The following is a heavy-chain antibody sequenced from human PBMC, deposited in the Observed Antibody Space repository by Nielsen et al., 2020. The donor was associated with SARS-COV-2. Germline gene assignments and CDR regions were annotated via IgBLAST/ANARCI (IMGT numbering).Heavy chain of an antibody. CDR1: GFTFSSYA. CDR3: ARDWSSDLLGGMYFQH. V-gene: IGHV3-30*04. J-gene: IGHJ1*01. CDR2: ISYDGSNK. D-gene: IGHD2-2*01. Sequence: GESLKISCAASGFTFSSYAMHWVRQAPGKGLEWVAVISYDGSNKYYADSVKGRFTISRDNSKNTLYLQMNSLRAEDTAVYYCARDWSSDLLGGMYFQHWGQGTLVTVSS.